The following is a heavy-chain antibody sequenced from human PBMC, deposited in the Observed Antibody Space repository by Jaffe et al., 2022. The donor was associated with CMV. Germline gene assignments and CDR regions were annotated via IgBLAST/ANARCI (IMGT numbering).Heavy chain of an antibody. CDR1: GFTFDDYA. D-gene: IGHD2-8*02. CDR3: TGTGYCTSESCPPDY. CDR2: ISWNGASI. V-gene: IGHV3-9*01. Sequence: EVQMVESGGGLVQPGRSLRLSCTASGFTFDDYAMHWVRQPPGKGLEWVSGISWNGASIGYADSVRGRFTISRDNAKNSLYLQMTSLRAEDTALYYCTGTGYCTSESCPPDYWGQGTLVTVSS. J-gene: IGHJ4*02.